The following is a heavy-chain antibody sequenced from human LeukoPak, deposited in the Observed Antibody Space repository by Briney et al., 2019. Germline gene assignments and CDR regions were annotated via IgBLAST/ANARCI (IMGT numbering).Heavy chain of an antibody. V-gene: IGHV4-38-2*02. CDR2: IYHSGST. CDR1: GYSISSGYY. Sequence: SETLSLTCTVSGYSISSGYYWGWIRQPPGKGLEWIGSIYHSGSTYYNPSLKSRVTISVDTSKNQFSLKLSSVTAADTAVYYCARDGATVTSAGAFDIWGQGTMVTVSS. J-gene: IGHJ3*02. CDR3: ARDGATVTSAGAFDI. D-gene: IGHD4-17*01.